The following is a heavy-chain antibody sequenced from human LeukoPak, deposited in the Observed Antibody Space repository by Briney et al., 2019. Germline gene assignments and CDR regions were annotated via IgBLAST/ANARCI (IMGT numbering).Heavy chain of an antibody. D-gene: IGHD3-9*01. Sequence: PSETLSLTCTVSGGSISSYYWSWIRQPPGKGLEWIGYIYYSGSTNYNPSLKSRVTISVDTSKNQFSLKLSSVTAADTAVYYCAAGVLRYFDWLRLFDYWGQGTLVTVSS. J-gene: IGHJ4*02. CDR1: GGSISSYY. CDR3: AAGVLRYFDWLRLFDY. V-gene: IGHV4-59*01. CDR2: IYYSGST.